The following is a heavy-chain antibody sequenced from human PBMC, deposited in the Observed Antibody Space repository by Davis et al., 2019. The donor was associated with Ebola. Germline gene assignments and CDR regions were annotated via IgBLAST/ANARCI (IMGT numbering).Heavy chain of an antibody. V-gene: IGHV3-11*01. CDR3: ARGGRGMATINFGRPYYFDY. CDR2: ISSSGSTI. CDR1: GFTVSSNY. J-gene: IGHJ4*02. Sequence: PGGSLRLSCAASGFTVSSNYMSWVRQAPGKGLEWVSYISSSGSTIYYADSVKGRFTISRDNAKNSLYLQMNSLRAEDTAVYYCARGGRGMATINFGRPYYFDYWGQGTLVTVSS. D-gene: IGHD5-24*01.